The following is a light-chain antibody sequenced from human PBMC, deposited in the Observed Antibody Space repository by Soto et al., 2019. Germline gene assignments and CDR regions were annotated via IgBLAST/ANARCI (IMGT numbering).Light chain of an antibody. CDR1: QTIYSN. V-gene: IGKV3-15*01. J-gene: IGKJ1*01. CDR3: QQYQNLWT. Sequence: IVMTQSPATLSVSPGERATLSCRAGQTIYSNVAWYQQRPGQAPRLLIYRASTRATGAPARFSGSGSGTEFTLTISSLQSEDFALYYCQQYQNLWTFGQGTKVDIK. CDR2: RAS.